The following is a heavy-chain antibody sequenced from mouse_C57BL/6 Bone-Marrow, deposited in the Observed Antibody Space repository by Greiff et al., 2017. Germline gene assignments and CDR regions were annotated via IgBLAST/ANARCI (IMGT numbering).Heavy chain of an antibody. Sequence: ESGAELVRPGASVKLSCTASGFNIKDDYMHWVKQRPEQGLEWIGWIDPENGDTEYASKFQGKATITADTSSNTAYLQLSSLTSEDTAVYYCTRSCWFAYWGQGTLVTVSA. D-gene: IGHD1-1*01. CDR3: TRSCWFAY. CDR2: IDPENGDT. CDR1: GFNIKDDY. V-gene: IGHV14-4*01. J-gene: IGHJ3*01.